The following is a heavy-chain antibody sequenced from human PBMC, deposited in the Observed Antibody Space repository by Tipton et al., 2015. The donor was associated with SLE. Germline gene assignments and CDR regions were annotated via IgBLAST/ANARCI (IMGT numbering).Heavy chain of an antibody. V-gene: IGHV3-66*04. CDR1: GFTVSRYY. CDR2: IYRAGTT. Sequence: SLRLSCAASGFTVSRYYMSWVRQAPGKGLEWVSIIYRAGTTYYGDSAKGRFIISRDTSNDMVYLQMNSLRPDDTAVYYCARQDFWNDPFDYWGRGTLVTVYS. CDR3: ARQDFWNDPFDY. J-gene: IGHJ4*02. D-gene: IGHD1-1*01.